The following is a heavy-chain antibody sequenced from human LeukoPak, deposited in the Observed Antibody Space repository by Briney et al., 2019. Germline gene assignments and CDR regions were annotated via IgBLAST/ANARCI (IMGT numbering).Heavy chain of an antibody. CDR1: GGSFSGYY. CDR2: INHSGST. J-gene: IGHJ4*02. V-gene: IGHV4-34*01. D-gene: IGHD3-10*01. CDR3: ARRLAYYYGSGSYTY. Sequence: KPSETLSLTCAVYGGSFSGYYWSWIRQPPGKGLEWIGEINHSGSTNYNPSLKSRVTISVDTSKNQFSLKLSSVTAADTAVYYCARRLAYYYGSGSYTYWGQGTLVTVSS.